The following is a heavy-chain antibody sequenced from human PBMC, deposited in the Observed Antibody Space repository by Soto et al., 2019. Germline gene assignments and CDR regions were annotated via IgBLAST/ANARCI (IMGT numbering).Heavy chain of an antibody. J-gene: IGHJ3*02. CDR3: ARDPTYNWNAAEGALDAFDI. Sequence: SETLSLTCTVSGGSISSGGYYWSWIRQHPGKGLEWIGYIYYSGSTYYNPSLKSRVTISVDTSKNQFSLKLSSVTAADTAVYYCARDPTYNWNAAEGALDAFDIWGQGTMVPVSS. V-gene: IGHV4-31*03. CDR2: IYYSGST. D-gene: IGHD1-1*01. CDR1: GGSISSGGYY.